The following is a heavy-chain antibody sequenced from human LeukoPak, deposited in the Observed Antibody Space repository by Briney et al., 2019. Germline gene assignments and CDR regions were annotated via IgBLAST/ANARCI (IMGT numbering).Heavy chain of an antibody. CDR2: IYYSGST. Sequence: SETLSLTCTVSGGSISSYYWSWIRQPPGKGLEWIGYIYYSGSTNYNPSLKSRVTISVDTSKNQFSPKLSSVTAADTAVYYCARLTPGIAAAADYWGQGTLVTVSS. J-gene: IGHJ4*02. CDR3: ARLTPGIAAAADY. V-gene: IGHV4-59*08. CDR1: GGSISSYY. D-gene: IGHD6-13*01.